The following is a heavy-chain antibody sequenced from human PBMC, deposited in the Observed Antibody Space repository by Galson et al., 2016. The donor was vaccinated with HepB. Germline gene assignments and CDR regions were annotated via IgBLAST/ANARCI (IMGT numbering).Heavy chain of an antibody. Sequence: TLSLTCTVSGGSISSGSHYWSWIRQSAGKGLEWIGRIYASGTTRHNPSPKSRVTISVDTSKNQFSLKLSSVTTADTAVYYCARDGVYGDRFDYWGQGTLVTVSS. CDR3: ARDGVYGDRFDY. D-gene: IGHD2-21*01. J-gene: IGHJ4*02. CDR2: IYASGTT. CDR1: GGSISSGSHY. V-gene: IGHV4-61*02.